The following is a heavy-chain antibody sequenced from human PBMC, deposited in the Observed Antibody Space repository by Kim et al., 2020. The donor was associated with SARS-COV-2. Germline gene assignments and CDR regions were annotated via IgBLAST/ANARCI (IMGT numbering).Heavy chain of an antibody. CDR3: AKDHPSDGCPTFDL. Sequence: GGSLRLSCVASGYSISSYAMSWVRQAPGKGLEWVSAITRNDGRTYYADSVRGRFTISRDSSKNTVYLQLNDVRAEDTAVYFFAKDHPSDGCPTFDLWGQG. J-gene: IGHJ4*02. V-gene: IGHV3-23*01. CDR1: GYSISSYA. D-gene: IGHD2-21*01. CDR2: ITRNDGRT.